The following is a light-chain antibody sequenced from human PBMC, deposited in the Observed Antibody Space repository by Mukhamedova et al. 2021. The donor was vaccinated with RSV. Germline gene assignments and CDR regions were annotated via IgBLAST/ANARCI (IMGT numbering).Light chain of an antibody. CDR1: SSDVGGYNY. Sequence: CTGSSSDVGGYNYVSWYQQHPGKAPKLMIYDVIKWPSGISHRFSGSKSGNTASLTISGLQAEDESDYYCCSYGGGNTTLAFGTGT. V-gene: IGLV2-11*01. CDR2: DVI. CDR3: CSYGGGNTTLA. J-gene: IGLJ1*01.